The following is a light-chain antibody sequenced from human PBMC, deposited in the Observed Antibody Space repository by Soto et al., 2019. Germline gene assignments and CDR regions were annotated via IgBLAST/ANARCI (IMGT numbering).Light chain of an antibody. CDR3: QQYNTYSRT. Sequence: IQMTQSPSTLSASVGDRVTISCRAIQGIRNDLAWYQQKPGRAPKLLIFAASNLQSGVPSRFSGSGSGTDFTLTISSLQPDDFATYFCQQYNTYSRTFGQGTKVDIK. J-gene: IGKJ1*01. V-gene: IGKV1-6*01. CDR2: AAS. CDR1: QGIRND.